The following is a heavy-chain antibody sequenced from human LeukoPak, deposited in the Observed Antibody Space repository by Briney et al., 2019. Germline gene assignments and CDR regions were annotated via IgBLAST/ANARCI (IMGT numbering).Heavy chain of an antibody. V-gene: IGHV1-8*02. D-gene: IGHD3-10*01. CDR1: GGTFSSYA. CDR2: MNPNSGNT. J-gene: IGHJ4*02. Sequence: GASVKVSCKASGGTFSSYAISWVRQAPGQGLEWMGWMNPNSGNTGYAQKFQGRVTMTRNTSISTAYMELSSLRSEDTAVYYCAIRGESIDYWGQGTLVTVSS. CDR3: AIRGESIDY.